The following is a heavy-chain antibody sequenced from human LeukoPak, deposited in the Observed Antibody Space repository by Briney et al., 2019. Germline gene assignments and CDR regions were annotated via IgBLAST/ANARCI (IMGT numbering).Heavy chain of an antibody. J-gene: IGHJ4*02. CDR3: RAAADLNDY. Sequence: SETLSLTCTVSGGSISSYYWSWIRQPPGKGLEWIGYIYYSGSTNYNPSLKSRVTISVDTSKNQFSLKLSSVTAADTAVYYCRAAADLNDYWGQGTLVTVSS. V-gene: IGHV4-59*01. CDR1: GGSISSYY. CDR2: IYYSGST. D-gene: IGHD6-13*01.